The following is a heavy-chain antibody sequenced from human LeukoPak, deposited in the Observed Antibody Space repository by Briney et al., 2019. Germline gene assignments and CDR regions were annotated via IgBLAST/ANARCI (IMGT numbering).Heavy chain of an antibody. D-gene: IGHD6-13*01. J-gene: IGHJ6*03. CDR2: IIPIFGTA. CDR1: GGTFSSYA. CDR3: ARAGAGSSSSWYGKIPYYYYYYMDV. V-gene: IGHV1-69*05. Sequence: SVKVSCKASGGTFSSYAISWVRQAPGQGLEWMGGIIPIFGTANYAQKFQGRVTITTDESTSTAYMELSSLRSEDTAVYYCARAGAGSSSSWYGKIPYYYYYYMDVWGKGTTVTVSS.